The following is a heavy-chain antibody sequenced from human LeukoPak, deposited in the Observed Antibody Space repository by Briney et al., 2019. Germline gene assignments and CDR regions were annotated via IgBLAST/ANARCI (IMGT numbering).Heavy chain of an antibody. CDR1: GGSFSGYY. CDR3: ARDKSPVWGRFLEWLLQFTDTSYYYYDMDV. J-gene: IGHJ6*03. CDR2: INHSGST. D-gene: IGHD3-3*01. V-gene: IGHV4-34*01. Sequence: SETLSLTCAVYGGSFSGYYWSWIRQPPGKGLEWIGEINHSGSTNYNPSLKSRVTISVDTSKNQFSLKLSSVTAADTAVYYCARDKSPVWGRFLEWLLQFTDTSYYYYDMDVWGKGTTVTVSS.